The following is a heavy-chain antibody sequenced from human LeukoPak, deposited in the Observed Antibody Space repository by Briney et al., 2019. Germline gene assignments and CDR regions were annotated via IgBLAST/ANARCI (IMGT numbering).Heavy chain of an antibody. CDR1: GFTVSSNY. J-gene: IGHJ4*02. D-gene: IGHD5-12*01. CDR2: IYSGGSS. CDR3: ASSGASGYELY. Sequence: GGSLRLSCAASGFTVSSNYMSWVRQAPGKGLEGVSVIYSGGSSYYADSVKGRFTISRDNSKNTLYLQMNSLRAEDTAVYYCASSGASGYELYWGQGTLVTVSS. V-gene: IGHV3-53*01.